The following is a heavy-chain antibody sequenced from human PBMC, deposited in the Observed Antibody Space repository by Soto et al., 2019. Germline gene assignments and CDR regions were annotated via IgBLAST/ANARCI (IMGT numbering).Heavy chain of an antibody. CDR1: GFTFSSYA. CDR2: ISGSGGST. CDR3: AKHLGFSYSYYFDY. V-gene: IGHV3-23*01. D-gene: IGHD2-15*01. Sequence: GGSLRLSCAASGFTFSSYAMSWVRQAPGKGLEWVSAISGSGGSTYHADSVKGRFTISRDNSKNTLYLQMNSLRAEDTAVYYCAKHLGFSYSYYFDYWGQGTLVTVSS. J-gene: IGHJ4*02.